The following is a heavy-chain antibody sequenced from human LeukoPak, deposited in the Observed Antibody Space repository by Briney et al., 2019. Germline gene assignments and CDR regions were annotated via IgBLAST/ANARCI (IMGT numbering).Heavy chain of an antibody. D-gene: IGHD3-22*01. CDR1: GFTFSSYA. CDR3: AKEREFTMIVVVLDY. CDR2: ISYDGSNK. J-gene: IGHJ4*02. V-gene: IGHV3-30-3*01. Sequence: GRSLRLSCAASGFTFSSYAMHWVRQAPGKGLEWVAVISYDGSNKYYADSVKGRFTISRDNSKNTLYLQMNSLRAEDTAVYYCAKEREFTMIVVVLDYWGQGTLVTVSS.